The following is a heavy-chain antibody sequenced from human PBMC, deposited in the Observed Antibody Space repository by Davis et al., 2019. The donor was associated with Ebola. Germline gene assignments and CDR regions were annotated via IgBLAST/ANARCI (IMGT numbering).Heavy chain of an antibody. Sequence: PGGSLRLSCAASGFTFSSYSMNWVRQASGKGLEWVGRIRSKANSYATAYAASVKGRFTISRDDSKNTAYLQMNSLKTEDTAVYYCTSGRSSGSGNYYYYMDVWGKGTTVTVSS. CDR3: TSGRSSGSGNYYYYMDV. CDR2: IRSKANSYAT. D-gene: IGHD6-19*01. CDR1: GFTFSSYS. V-gene: IGHV3-73*01. J-gene: IGHJ6*03.